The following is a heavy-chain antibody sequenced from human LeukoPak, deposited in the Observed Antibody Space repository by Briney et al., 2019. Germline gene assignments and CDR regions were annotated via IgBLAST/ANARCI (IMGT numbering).Heavy chain of an antibody. J-gene: IGHJ4*02. Sequence: SVRVSCKVSGYTLTELSMHWVRQAPGQGLEWMGGIIPIFGTANYAQKFQGRVTITADESTSTAYMELSSLRSEDTAVYYCARSRPWGAYYYDSSGYYLDYWGQGTLVTVSS. CDR3: ARSRPWGAYYYDSSGYYLDY. V-gene: IGHV1-69*13. CDR2: IIPIFGTA. CDR1: GYTLTELS. D-gene: IGHD3-22*01.